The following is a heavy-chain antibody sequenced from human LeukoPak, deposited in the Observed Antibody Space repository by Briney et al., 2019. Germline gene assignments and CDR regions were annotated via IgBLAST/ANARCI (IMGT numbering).Heavy chain of an antibody. CDR1: GFTFSNFA. D-gene: IGHD2-2*01. CDR2: ISSDGGST. V-gene: IGHV3-64*02. CDR3: ARRYCTGTSCSPFDY. Sequence: PGGSLRLSCAASGFTFSNFAMHWVRQVPGKGLQYVSAISSDGGSTYYADSVKGRFTISRDNSKNTLYLQMGSLRIEDMAVYYCARRYCTGTSCSPFDYWGQGTLVTVSS. J-gene: IGHJ4*02.